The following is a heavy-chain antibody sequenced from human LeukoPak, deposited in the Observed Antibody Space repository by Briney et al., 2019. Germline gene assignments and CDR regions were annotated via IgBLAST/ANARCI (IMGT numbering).Heavy chain of an antibody. CDR1: GGSISSSSYY. CDR2: IYYSGST. CDR3: ARGRKDSSGYYDY. D-gene: IGHD3-22*01. V-gene: IGHV4-39*01. J-gene: IGHJ4*02. Sequence: SETLSLTCTVSGGSISSSSYYGGWIRQPPGKGLEWIGSIYYSGSTYYNPSLKSRVTISVDTSKNQFSLKLSSVTAADTAVYYCARGRKDSSGYYDYWGQGTLVTVSS.